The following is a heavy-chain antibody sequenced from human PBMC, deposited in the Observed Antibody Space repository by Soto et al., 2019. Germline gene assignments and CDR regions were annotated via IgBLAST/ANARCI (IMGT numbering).Heavy chain of an antibody. CDR3: ARYKSNYYYGMDV. Sequence: ETLSLTCTVSGGSISSYYWSWIRQPPGKGLEWIGYIYYSGITNYNPSLKSRVTISVDTSKNQFSLKLSSVTAADTAVYYCARYKSNYYYGMDVWGQGTTVTVSS. CDR2: IYYSGIT. V-gene: IGHV4-59*01. D-gene: IGHD1-20*01. CDR1: GGSISSYY. J-gene: IGHJ6*02.